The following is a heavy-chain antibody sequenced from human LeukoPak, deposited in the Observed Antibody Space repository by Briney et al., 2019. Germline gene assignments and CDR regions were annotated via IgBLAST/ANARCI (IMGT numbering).Heavy chain of an antibody. CDR3: ARSFSNYGDYSRWDFDY. CDR2: MNPNSGNT. V-gene: IGHV1-8*01. Sequence: ASVKVSCKASGYTFTSYDINWVRQATGQGLEWMGWMNPNSGNTGYAQKFQGRVTMTTDTSTSTAYMELRSLRSDDTAVYYCARSFSNYGDYSRWDFDYWGQGTLVTVSS. D-gene: IGHD4-17*01. J-gene: IGHJ4*02. CDR1: GYTFTSYD.